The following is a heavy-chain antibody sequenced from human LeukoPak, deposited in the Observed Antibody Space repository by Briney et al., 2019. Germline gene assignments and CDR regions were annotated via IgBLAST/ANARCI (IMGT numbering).Heavy chain of an antibody. V-gene: IGHV1-18*01. CDR1: GYTFTSYG. D-gene: IGHD3-10*01. J-gene: IGHJ4*02. Sequence: GASVKLSCKASGYTFTSYGISWVRQAPGQGLEWMGWISAYNGNTNYAQKLQGRVTMTTDTSTSTAYMELRSLRSDDTAVYYCARVGRELLWFGELSPRNNYYFDYWGQGTLVTVSS. CDR3: ARVGRELLWFGELSPRNNYYFDY. CDR2: ISAYNGNT.